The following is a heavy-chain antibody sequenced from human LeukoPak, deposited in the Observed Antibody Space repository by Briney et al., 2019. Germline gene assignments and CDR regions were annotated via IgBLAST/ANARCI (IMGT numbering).Heavy chain of an antibody. CDR3: ARGRYGGSYRTGSWFDP. CDR1: GFTFSSFY. J-gene: IGHJ5*02. D-gene: IGHD1-26*01. Sequence: GGSLRLSCAASGFTFSSFYMHWVRQAPGKGLVWVSRINGDETIINYADSVKGRFTISRDNSKNTLYLQMNSLRAEDTAVYYCARGRYGGSYRTGSWFDPWGQGTLVTVSS. V-gene: IGHV3-74*01. CDR2: INGDETII.